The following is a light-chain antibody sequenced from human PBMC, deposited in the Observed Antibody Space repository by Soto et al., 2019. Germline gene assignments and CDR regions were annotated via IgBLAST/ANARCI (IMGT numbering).Light chain of an antibody. Sequence: FMLTQPHSVSESPGKTVTISCTRSTGIIASNNVQWYQQRPGSPPTTVIYENDQRPSGVPDRFSGSIDTSSNSASLTVSEVQTEDEADYCCQSTDASDWVFGEGTKLTVL. CDR1: TGIIASNN. CDR2: END. J-gene: IGLJ2*01. CDR3: QSTDASDWV. V-gene: IGLV6-57*04.